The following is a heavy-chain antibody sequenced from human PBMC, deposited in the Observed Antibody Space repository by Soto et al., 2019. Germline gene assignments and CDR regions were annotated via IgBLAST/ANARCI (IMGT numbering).Heavy chain of an antibody. D-gene: IGHD2-2*01. Sequence: GGSLRLSCAASGFTVSSNYMSWVRQAPGKGLEWVSVIYSGGSTYYADSVKGRFTISRDNSKNTLYLQMNSLRAEDTAVYYCASLGYCSSTSCYPHGWFDPWGQGTLVTVSS. V-gene: IGHV3-53*01. CDR2: IYSGGST. CDR3: ASLGYCSSTSCYPHGWFDP. J-gene: IGHJ5*02. CDR1: GFTVSSNY.